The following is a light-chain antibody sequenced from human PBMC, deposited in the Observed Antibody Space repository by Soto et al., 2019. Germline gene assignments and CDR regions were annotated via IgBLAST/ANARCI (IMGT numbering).Light chain of an antibody. J-gene: IGKJ1*01. CDR2: SAS. CDR3: QQYNNWPWT. V-gene: IGKV3-15*01. CDR1: QSISDT. Sequence: TVMSQSAATLSVSTGGRATLSCRASQSISDTLAWYQQKPGQAPRLLIHSASRRASGFPARFSGSGSGTDFTLTISSLQSEDFAIYYCQQYNNWPWTFGQGTKVDIK.